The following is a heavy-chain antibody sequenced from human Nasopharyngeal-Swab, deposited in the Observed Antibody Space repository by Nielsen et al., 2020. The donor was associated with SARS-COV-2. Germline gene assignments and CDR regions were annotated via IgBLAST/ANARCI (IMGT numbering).Heavy chain of an antibody. Sequence: GESLKISCTVSGFTFTDYWMHWLRQSPGKGPVWLSRIDNDGSSTTYADSVGGRFTISRDNARNTLFLQLHGLRAEDTAVYYCARESYSWSWYGPDYWGQGTQVTVSS. J-gene: IGHJ4*02. D-gene: IGHD1-26*01. CDR3: ARESYSWSWYGPDY. V-gene: IGHV3-74*03. CDR1: GFTFTDYW. CDR2: IDNDGSST.